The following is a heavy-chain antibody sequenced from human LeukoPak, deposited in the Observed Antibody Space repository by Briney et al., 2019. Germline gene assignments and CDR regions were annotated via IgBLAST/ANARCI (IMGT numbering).Heavy chain of an antibody. D-gene: IGHD4-11*01. CDR2: IYSGGST. V-gene: IGHV3-66*01. CDR1: GFTVSSNY. CDR3: ARSYSNHLFGMDV. J-gene: IGHJ6*02. Sequence: QAGGSLRLSCAASGFTVSSNYMSWVRHAPGKGLERVSVIYSGGSTYYADSVKGRVAISRDNSKNTVFLQMNSVRAEDTAVYYCARSYSNHLFGMDVWGQGTTVTVSS.